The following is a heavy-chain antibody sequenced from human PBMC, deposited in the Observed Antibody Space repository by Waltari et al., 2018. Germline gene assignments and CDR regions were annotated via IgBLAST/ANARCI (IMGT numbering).Heavy chain of an antibody. D-gene: IGHD3-3*02. CDR3: ISLGDGMDV. Sequence: QVQTVESGGGVVQPGRCLRRAWAASGFTFSSYALPWVRQAPGKGLEWVAVISYDGSNKYYADSVKGRFTISRDNSKNTLYLQMNSLRAEDTAVYYCISLGDGMDVWGQGTTVTVSS. J-gene: IGHJ6*02. V-gene: IGHV3-30-3*02. CDR1: GFTFSSYA. CDR2: ISYDGSNK.